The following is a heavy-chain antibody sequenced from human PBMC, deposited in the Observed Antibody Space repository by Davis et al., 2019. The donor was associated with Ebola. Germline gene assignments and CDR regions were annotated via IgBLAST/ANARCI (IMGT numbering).Heavy chain of an antibody. CDR2: IRSKANSYAT. J-gene: IGHJ4*02. D-gene: IGHD3-3*01. V-gene: IGHV3-73*01. Sequence: GESLKISCAASGFTFSGSAMHWVRQASGKGLEWVGRIRSKANSYATAYAASVKGRFTISRDDSKNTAYLQMNSLKTEDTAMYYCTRGGRNYDGFDYWGQGTLVTVSS. CDR1: GFTFSGSA. CDR3: TRGGRNYDGFDY.